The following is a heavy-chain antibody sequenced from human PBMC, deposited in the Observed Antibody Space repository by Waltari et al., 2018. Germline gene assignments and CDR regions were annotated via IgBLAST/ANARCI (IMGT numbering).Heavy chain of an antibody. CDR1: GYTFTAYN. CDR3: ARGFCSGGTCYGGG. CDR2: MPPKRGDK. Sequence: QVQLVQSGTEVKKPGASVKVSCKASGYTFTAYNVHWMRQAPGQGREWMAGMPPKRGDKNYAQKFQGRFTRTRDTSIRTAYMELRSLTSDDTAVYYCARGFCSGGTCYGGGWGQGTLVTVSS. D-gene: IGHD2-15*01. J-gene: IGHJ4*02. V-gene: IGHV1-2*02.